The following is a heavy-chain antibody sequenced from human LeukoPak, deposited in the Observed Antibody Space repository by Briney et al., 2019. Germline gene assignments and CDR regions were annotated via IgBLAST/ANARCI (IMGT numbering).Heavy chain of an antibody. J-gene: IGHJ4*02. CDR1: GFTFSNYA. CDR3: AKDWMSTIINYFDY. V-gene: IGHV3-23*01. Sequence: PGGSLRLSCVASGFTFSNYAMRWVRQTPGKGLEWVSSISGSGGSTHYADSVKGRFTISRDNSKNILYLQMNSLRAEDTAVYYCAKDWMSTIINYFDYWGQGTLVTVSS. D-gene: IGHD5-12*01. CDR2: ISGSGGST.